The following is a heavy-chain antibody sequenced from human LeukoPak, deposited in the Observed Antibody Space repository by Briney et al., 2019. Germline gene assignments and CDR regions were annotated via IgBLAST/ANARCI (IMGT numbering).Heavy chain of an antibody. Sequence: SETLSLTCAVYGGSFSGYYWSWIRQPPGKGLEWIGEINHSGSTNYNPALTSRVTISVDTSKNQFSLKLSSVTAADTAVYYCARVSPGYFRDYWGQGTLVTVSS. V-gene: IGHV4-34*01. CDR2: INHSGST. J-gene: IGHJ4*02. D-gene: IGHD3-10*02. CDR1: GGSFSGYY. CDR3: ARVSPGYFRDY.